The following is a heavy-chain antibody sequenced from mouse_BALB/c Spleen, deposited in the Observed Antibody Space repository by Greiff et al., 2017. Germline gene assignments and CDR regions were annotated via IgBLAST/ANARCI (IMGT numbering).Heavy chain of an antibody. CDR1: GFTFSSYA. V-gene: IGHV5-9-4*01. Sequence: DVKLVESGGGLVKPGGSLKLSCAASGFTFSSYAMSWVRQSPEKRLEWVAEISSGGSYTYYPDTVTGRFTISRDNAKNTLYLEMSSLRSEDTAMYYCAREGPVSYAMDYWGQGTSVTVSS. CDR2: ISSGGSYT. CDR3: AREGPVSYAMDY. J-gene: IGHJ4*01.